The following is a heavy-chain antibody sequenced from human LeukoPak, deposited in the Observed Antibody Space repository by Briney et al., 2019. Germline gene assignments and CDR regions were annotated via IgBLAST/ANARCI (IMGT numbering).Heavy chain of an antibody. CDR2: ISYDGSNK. Sequence: PGGSLRLSCAASGFTFSSYAMHWVRQAPGKGLEWVAVISYDGSNKYYADSVKGRFTISRDNSKNTLYLQMNSLRAEDTAVYYCASIAAWDYWGQGTLVTVSS. CDR1: GFTFSSYA. V-gene: IGHV3-30*01. CDR3: ASIAAWDY. J-gene: IGHJ4*02. D-gene: IGHD6-6*01.